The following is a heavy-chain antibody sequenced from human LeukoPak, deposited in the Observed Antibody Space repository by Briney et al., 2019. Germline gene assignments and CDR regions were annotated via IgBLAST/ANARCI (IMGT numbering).Heavy chain of an antibody. D-gene: IGHD3-9*01. CDR2: IYTSGST. CDR3: ARADLGAPYDILTGYFMDAFDI. V-gene: IGHV4-61*02. Sequence: SQTLSLTCTVSGGSISSGSYYWSWIRQPAGKGLEWIGRIYTSGSTNYNPSLKSRVTISVDTSKNQFSLKLSSVTAADTAVYYCARADLGAPYDILTGYFMDAFDIWGQGTMVTVSS. J-gene: IGHJ3*02. CDR1: GGSISSGSYY.